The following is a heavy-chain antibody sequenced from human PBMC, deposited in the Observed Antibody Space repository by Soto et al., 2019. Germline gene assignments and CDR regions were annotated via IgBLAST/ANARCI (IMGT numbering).Heavy chain of an antibody. J-gene: IGHJ4*02. D-gene: IGHD6-19*01. Sequence: DSVKVSCKASGYTFTGYYMNWVLQAPGQGLEWMGWINPNSGGTNYAQKFQGRVTMTRDTSISTAYMELSRLRSDDTAVYYCARDDSSGWYYSYWGQGTLVTVSS. CDR2: INPNSGGT. CDR3: ARDDSSGWYYSY. CDR1: GYTFTGYY. V-gene: IGHV1-2*02.